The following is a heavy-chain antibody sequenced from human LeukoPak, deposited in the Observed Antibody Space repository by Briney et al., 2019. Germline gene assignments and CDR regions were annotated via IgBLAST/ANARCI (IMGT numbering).Heavy chain of an antibody. J-gene: IGHJ4*02. CDR2: IHSSGNI. CDR1: GGSISGYY. Sequence: SETLSLTCTASGGSISGYYWSWIRQPAGKGLEWIGRIHSSGNINYNPSLKSRVTISVDTSKNQFSLKLSSVTAADTAVYYCASSRGSIDSSSWLWDFDYWGQGTLVTVSS. V-gene: IGHV4-4*07. CDR3: ASSRGSIDSSSWLWDFDY. D-gene: IGHD6-13*01.